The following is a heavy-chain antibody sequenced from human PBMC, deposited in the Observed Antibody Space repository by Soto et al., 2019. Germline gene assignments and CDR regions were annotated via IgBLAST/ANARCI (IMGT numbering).Heavy chain of an antibody. CDR1: GGTFSSYA. D-gene: IGHD4-17*01. J-gene: IGHJ3*02. V-gene: IGHV1-69*06. CDR3: ARAPHHGRSDYGDYHALDI. Sequence: QVQLVQSGAEVKTPGSSVKVSCKASGGTFSSYAISWVRQAPGQGLEWMGGYIPIFGTANYAQKFQGRFTIPADKSTSTAYMELSSLRAEDTAVYYCARAPHHGRSDYGDYHALDIWVQGTMVTFSS. CDR2: YIPIFGTA.